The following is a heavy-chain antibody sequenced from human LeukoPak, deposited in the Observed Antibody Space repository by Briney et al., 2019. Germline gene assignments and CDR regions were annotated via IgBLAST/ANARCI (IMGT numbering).Heavy chain of an antibody. Sequence: PSETLSLTCAVSGGSISSSYWWSWDRQPPGKGLDWIGEVYHTGSTNYNSSLKSRVTISVDKSKNQFSLKLTSVTAADTAVYYCARITVTKGRYNWFDPWGQGTLVTVSS. V-gene: IGHV4-4*02. CDR1: GGSISSSYW. CDR2: VYHTGST. J-gene: IGHJ5*02. D-gene: IGHD4-11*01. CDR3: ARITVTKGRYNWFDP.